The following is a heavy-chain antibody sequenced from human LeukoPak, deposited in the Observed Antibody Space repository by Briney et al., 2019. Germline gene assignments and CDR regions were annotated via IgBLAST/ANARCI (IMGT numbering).Heavy chain of an antibody. CDR1: RDTFSSYT. Sequence: ASVKVSFKASRDTFSSYTISWVRQAPGQGLEWMGRIIPILGIANYAQKFQGRVTITADKSTSTAYMELSSLRSEDTAAYYCATLTGGTDYGGIAGDWGQGTLVTVSS. D-gene: IGHD4-23*01. CDR2: IIPILGIA. V-gene: IGHV1-69*02. J-gene: IGHJ4*02. CDR3: ATLTGGTDYGGIAGD.